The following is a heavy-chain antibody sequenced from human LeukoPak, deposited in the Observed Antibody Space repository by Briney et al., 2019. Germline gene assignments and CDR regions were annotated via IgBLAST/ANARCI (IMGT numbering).Heavy chain of an antibody. D-gene: IGHD6-13*01. V-gene: IGHV1-2*06. CDR3: ARPHSTSICAVDY. CDR2: IHPHSGGA. Sequence: ASVKVSCKASGYTLSDHYLHWVRQAPGQGLEWMGRIHPHSGGANYAQKFQGRVTMTRDTSISTAYMELSSLTSDDTAVYYCARPHSTSICAVDYWGQGTLVTVSS. J-gene: IGHJ4*02. CDR1: GYTLSDHY.